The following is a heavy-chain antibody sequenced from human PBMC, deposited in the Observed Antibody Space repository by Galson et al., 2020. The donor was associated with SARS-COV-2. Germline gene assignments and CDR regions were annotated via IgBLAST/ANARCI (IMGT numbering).Heavy chain of an antibody. V-gene: IGHV3-30*04. Sequence: VGSLRLSCAASGFTFSSYAMHWVRQAPGKGLEWVAVISYDGSNKYYADSVKGRFTISRDNSKNTLYLQMNSLRAEDTAVYYCAREVDSGSYYDFDYWGQGTLVTVSS. D-gene: IGHD1-26*01. J-gene: IGHJ4*02. CDR3: AREVDSGSYYDFDY. CDR1: GFTFSSYA. CDR2: ISYDGSNK.